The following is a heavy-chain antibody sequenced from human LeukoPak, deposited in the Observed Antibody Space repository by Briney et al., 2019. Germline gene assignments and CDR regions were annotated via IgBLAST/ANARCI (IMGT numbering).Heavy chain of an antibody. J-gene: IGHJ5*02. Sequence: SETLSLTCTVSGDSISNYYWSWIRQPPGKRLEGIGYIYYSGSTNYNPSRKSRVTISVDTSKNQFSLKLSSVTAADTAVYYCARDNVVPAAIHGFDPWGLGTLVTAAS. CDR3: ARDNVVPAAIHGFDP. D-gene: IGHD2-2*01. V-gene: IGHV4-59*01. CDR2: IYYSGST. CDR1: GDSISNYY.